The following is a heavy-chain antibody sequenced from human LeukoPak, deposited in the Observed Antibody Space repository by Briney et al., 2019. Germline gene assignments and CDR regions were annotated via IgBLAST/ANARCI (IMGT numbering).Heavy chain of an antibody. CDR2: IIPIFGTA. D-gene: IGHD4-17*01. CDR1: GGTFSSYA. V-gene: IGHV1-69*06. CDR3: ATDQGRDYGLV. Sequence: SVKVSCKASGGTFSSYAISWVRQAPGQGLEWMGGIIPIFGTANYAQKFQGRVTMTEDTSTDTAYMELSSLRSEDTAVYYCATDQGRDYGLVWGKGTTVTVSS. J-gene: IGHJ6*04.